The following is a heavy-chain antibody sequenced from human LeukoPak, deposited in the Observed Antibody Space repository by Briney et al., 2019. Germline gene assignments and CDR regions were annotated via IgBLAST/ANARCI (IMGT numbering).Heavy chain of an antibody. CDR3: AGDVYYDSSGYYPSAFDI. Sequence: GESLKISCKGSGYSFTSYWIGWVRQMPGKGLEWMGIIYPGDSDTRYSPSFQGQVTISADKSISTAYLQWSSLKALDTAMYYCAGDVYYDSSGYYPSAFDIWGQGTMVTVSS. D-gene: IGHD3-22*01. CDR2: IYPGDSDT. V-gene: IGHV5-51*01. CDR1: GYSFTSYW. J-gene: IGHJ3*02.